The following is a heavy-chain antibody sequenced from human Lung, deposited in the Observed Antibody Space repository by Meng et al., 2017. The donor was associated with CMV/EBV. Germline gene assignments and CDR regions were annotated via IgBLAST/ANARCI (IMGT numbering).Heavy chain of an antibody. Sequence: ESLKISCAASGFTFSDAWMSWVHQAPGKGLEWVGRVKSETDGGARDYAAPVKDRFTISRDDSKNTVYLQMTNLKAEDTAIYYCTTDWRWGQGALVTVSS. CDR1: GFTFSDAW. CDR2: VKSETDGGAR. J-gene: IGHJ4*02. V-gene: IGHV3-15*01. CDR3: TTDWR.